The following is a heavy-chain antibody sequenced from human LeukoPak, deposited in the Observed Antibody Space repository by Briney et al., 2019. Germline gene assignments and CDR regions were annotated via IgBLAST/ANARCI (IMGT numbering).Heavy chain of an antibody. D-gene: IGHD6-13*01. Sequence: PGGSLRLSCAASGFTFSSYGMHWVRQAPGKGLEWVAVIWYDGSNKYYADSVKGRFTISRDNSKNTLYLQMNSLRAEDTAVYYCARGSDAGIAAAGTGYWGQGTLVTVSS. CDR3: ARGSDAGIAAAGTGY. CDR1: GFTFSSYG. V-gene: IGHV3-33*01. J-gene: IGHJ4*02. CDR2: IWYDGSNK.